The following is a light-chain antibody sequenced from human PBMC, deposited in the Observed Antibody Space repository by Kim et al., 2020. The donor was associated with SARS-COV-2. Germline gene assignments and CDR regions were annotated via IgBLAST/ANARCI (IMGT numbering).Light chain of an antibody. V-gene: IGKV1-39*01. Sequence: ASVGDRVTITCRASQNIATFLNWYQQTPGKAPKLLIYTAYTLHSGVPSRFTGSGSGTHFTLTISSLQPEDFATYFCQQTYNAPVTFGEGTKVDIK. CDR2: TAY. CDR3: QQTYNAPVT. J-gene: IGKJ1*01. CDR1: QNIATF.